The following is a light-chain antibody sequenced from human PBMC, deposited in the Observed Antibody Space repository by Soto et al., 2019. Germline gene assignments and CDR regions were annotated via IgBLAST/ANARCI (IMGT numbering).Light chain of an antibody. Sequence: QSVLTQPPSASGTPGQRVTISCSGSSSNIGSNTVNWYQQLPGTAAKLVIYSNNQRPSGVPDRFSGSKSGTPASLAISELQSEDEADYYCVAWDDSLNCYVVFGGGTKVTVL. CDR1: SSNIGSNT. CDR3: VAWDDSLNCYVV. J-gene: IGLJ2*01. CDR2: SNN. V-gene: IGLV1-44*01.